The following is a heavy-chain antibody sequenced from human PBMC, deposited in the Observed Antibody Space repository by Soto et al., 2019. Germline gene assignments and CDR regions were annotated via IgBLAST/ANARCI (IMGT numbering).Heavy chain of an antibody. D-gene: IGHD2-15*01. CDR2: ISYDGSNK. CDR3: PKDPCGGSCYGY. J-gene: IGHJ4*02. Sequence: QVQLVESGGGVVQPGRSLRLSCAASGFTFSSYGMHWVRQAPGKGLEWVAVISYDGSNKYYADSVKGRFTISRDNSKNALYLQMNSLRAEATAVYDCPKDPCGGSCYGYWGQGTLVTVSS. V-gene: IGHV3-30*18. CDR1: GFTFSSYG.